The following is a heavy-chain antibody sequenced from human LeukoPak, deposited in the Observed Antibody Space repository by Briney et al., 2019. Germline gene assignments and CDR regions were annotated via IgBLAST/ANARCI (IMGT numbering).Heavy chain of an antibody. CDR2: ISSSSSTI. V-gene: IGHV3-48*01. Sequence: PGGSLRPSCAASGFTFSSYSMNWVRQAPGKGLEWVSYISSSSSTIYYADSVKGRFTISGDNAKNSLYLQMNSLRAEDTAVYYCARDGTVTTSDWGQGTLVTVSS. D-gene: IGHD4-17*01. CDR3: ARDGTVTTSD. CDR1: GFTFSSYS. J-gene: IGHJ4*02.